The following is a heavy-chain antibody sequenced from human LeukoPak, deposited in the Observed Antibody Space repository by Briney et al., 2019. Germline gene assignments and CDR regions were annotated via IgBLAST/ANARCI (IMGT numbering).Heavy chain of an antibody. CDR2: IDSDDGST. CDR1: GFTFSRDW. CDR3: ARGPVGATPWYFDY. V-gene: IGHV3-74*01. Sequence: PGGSLRLSCAASGFTFSRDWMHWVRQVPGKGLVWVSRIDSDDGSTSYADSVRGRFTISRDNAKKTLYLQMNSLRVEDTAVYYCARGPVGATPWYFDYWGQGTLVTVSS. J-gene: IGHJ4*02. D-gene: IGHD1-26*01.